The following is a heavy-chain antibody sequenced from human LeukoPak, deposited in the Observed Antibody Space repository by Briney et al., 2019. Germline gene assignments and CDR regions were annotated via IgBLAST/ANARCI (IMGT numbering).Heavy chain of an antibody. CDR3: ARLRGSYSVGTHHFDP. V-gene: IGHV1-18*01. CDR1: GYTFTSYG. D-gene: IGHD1-26*01. J-gene: IGHJ5*02. Sequence: ASVKVSCKASGYTFTSYGISWVRQAPGQGLEWMGWISAYNGNTNYAQKLQGRVTMTKDTSTSTAYMELRSLRSDDTAVYYCARLRGSYSVGTHHFDPWGQGTLVTVSS. CDR2: ISAYNGNT.